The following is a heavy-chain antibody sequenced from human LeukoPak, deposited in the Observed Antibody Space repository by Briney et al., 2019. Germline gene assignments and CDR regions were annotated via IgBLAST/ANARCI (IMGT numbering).Heavy chain of an antibody. Sequence: GGSLRLSCAASGFTFSSYAMHWVRQAPGKGLEWVAVISYDGSNKYYADSMKGRFTISRDNSKNTLYLQMNSLRAEDTAVYYCAREGYDILTGFDYWGQGTLVTVSS. CDR3: AREGYDILTGFDY. D-gene: IGHD3-9*01. CDR2: ISYDGSNK. V-gene: IGHV3-30*04. J-gene: IGHJ4*02. CDR1: GFTFSSYA.